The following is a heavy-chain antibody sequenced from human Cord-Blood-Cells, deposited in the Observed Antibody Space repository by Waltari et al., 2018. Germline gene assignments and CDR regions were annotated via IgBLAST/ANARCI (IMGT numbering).Heavy chain of an antibody. Sequence: EVQMVESGGGLVKPGGSLRLSCAASGFPFSSYSMNWVRQAPGKGLEWVSSISSSSSYIYYADSVKGRFTISRDNAKNSLYLQMNSLRAEDTAVYYCARGPTIFGVVTHFDYWGQGTLVTVSS. CDR1: GFPFSSYS. CDR3: ARGPTIFGVVTHFDY. D-gene: IGHD3-3*01. CDR2: ISSSSSYI. J-gene: IGHJ4*02. V-gene: IGHV3-21*01.